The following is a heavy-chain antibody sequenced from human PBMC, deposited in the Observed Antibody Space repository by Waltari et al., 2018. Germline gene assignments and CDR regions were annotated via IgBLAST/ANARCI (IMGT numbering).Heavy chain of an antibody. D-gene: IGHD6-19*01. V-gene: IGHV4-34*01. CDR2: INHSGST. CDR3: ARGTNSRSGWFYDY. J-gene: IGHJ4*02. Sequence: QVQLQQWGAGLLKPSETLSLTCAVYGGSFSGYDWSWIRQPPGKGREWIGEINHSGSTNYNPSLKSRVTISVDTSKNQFSLKLSSVTAADTAVYYCARGTNSRSGWFYDYWGQGTLVTVSS. CDR1: GGSFSGYD.